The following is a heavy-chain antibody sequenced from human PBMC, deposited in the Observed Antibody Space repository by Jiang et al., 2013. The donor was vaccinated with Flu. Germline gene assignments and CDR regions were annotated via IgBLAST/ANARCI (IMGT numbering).Heavy chain of an antibody. CDR3: VREFSPRVVIPMGYFDN. D-gene: IGHD2-21*01. V-gene: IGHV4-31*03. Sequence: GSGLVKPSQTLSLTCSVSGGSISSGGYYWNWIRQHPGKGLEWIGNIYYRGSTYYNPSLKSRISISADTSANQFSLRLNSVTAADTAVYYCVREFSPRVVIPMGYFDNWGQGILVTVSS. CDR1: GGSISSGGYY. J-gene: IGHJ4*02. CDR2: IYYRGST.